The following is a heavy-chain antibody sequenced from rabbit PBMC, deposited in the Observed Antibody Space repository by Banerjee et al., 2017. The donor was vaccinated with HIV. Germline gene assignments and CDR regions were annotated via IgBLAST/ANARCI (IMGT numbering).Heavy chain of an antibody. CDR2: INTSSGTS. CDR3: AGDSYDDYGDVDL. CDR1: GFFFTNKYV. Sequence: QEQLEESGGDLVKPEGPPTPTCTASGFFFTNKYVMCWVRQAPGKGLEWIGCINTSSGTSHYAGWANGRFTISKTSSTTVTLKMTSLTAADTATYFCAGDSYDDYGDVDLWGPGTLVTVS. J-gene: IGHJ4*01. D-gene: IGHD2-1*01. V-gene: IGHV1S45*01.